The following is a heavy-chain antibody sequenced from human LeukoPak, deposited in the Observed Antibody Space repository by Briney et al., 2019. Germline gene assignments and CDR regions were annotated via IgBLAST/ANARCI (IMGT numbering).Heavy chain of an antibody. CDR1: GGSISSSRYY. J-gene: IGHJ4*02. V-gene: IGHV4-39*01. CDR3: ARAGIQLWPDGVFGY. CDR2: IYYSGST. D-gene: IGHD5-18*01. Sequence: SETLSLTCTVSGGSISSSRYYWGWIRQPPGKGLEWIGSIYYSGSTYYNPSLKGRVTISVDTSKNQFSLKLSSVTAADTAVYYCARAGIQLWPDGVFGYWGQGTLVTVSS.